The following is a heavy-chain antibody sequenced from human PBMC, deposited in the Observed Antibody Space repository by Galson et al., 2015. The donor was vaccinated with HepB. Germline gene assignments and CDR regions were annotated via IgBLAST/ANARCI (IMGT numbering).Heavy chain of an antibody. V-gene: IGHV3-48*03. CDR3: ASWPIVVVINDAFDI. CDR1: GFTFSSYE. Sequence: SLRLSCAASGFTFSSYEMNWVRQAPGKGLEWVSYISSSGSTIYYADSVKGRFTISRDNAKNSLYLQMNSLRAEDTAVYYCASWPIVVVINDAFDIWGQGTMVTVSS. J-gene: IGHJ3*02. CDR2: ISSSGSTI. D-gene: IGHD2-21*01.